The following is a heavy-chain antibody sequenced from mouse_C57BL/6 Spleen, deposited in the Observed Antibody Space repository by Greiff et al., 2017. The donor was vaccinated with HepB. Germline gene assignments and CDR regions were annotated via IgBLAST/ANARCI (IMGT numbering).Heavy chain of an antibody. CDR3: ARRGIYYGYDVGVFDY. CDR1: GYTFTSYW. Sequence: QVQLKQPGAELVKPGASVKLSCKASGYTFTSYWMHWVKQRPGQGLEWIGMIHPNSGSTNYNEKFKSKATLTVDKSSSTAYMQLSSLTSEDAAVYYCARRGIYYGYDVGVFDYWGQGTTLTVSS. D-gene: IGHD2-2*01. J-gene: IGHJ2*01. V-gene: IGHV1-64*01. CDR2: IHPNSGST.